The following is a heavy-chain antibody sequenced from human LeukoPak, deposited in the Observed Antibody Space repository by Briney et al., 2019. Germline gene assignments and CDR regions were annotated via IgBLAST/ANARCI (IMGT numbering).Heavy chain of an antibody. D-gene: IGHD3-3*01. Sequence: PGGSLRLSCAASGFTFSSYAMSWVRQAPGKRLEWVSGISGSGGSTYYADSVKGRFTISRDNSKNTLYLQMNSLRAEDTAVYYCAKDSRDYDFWSGYNWFDPWGQGTLVTVSS. V-gene: IGHV3-23*01. CDR3: AKDSRDYDFWSGYNWFDP. CDR1: GFTFSSYA. CDR2: ISGSGGST. J-gene: IGHJ5*02.